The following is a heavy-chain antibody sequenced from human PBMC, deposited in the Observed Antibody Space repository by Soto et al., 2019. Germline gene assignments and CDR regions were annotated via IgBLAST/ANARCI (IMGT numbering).Heavy chain of an antibody. V-gene: IGHV3-7*01. J-gene: IGHJ4*02. CDR2: IKQDGSEK. CDR3: ARATLGYCSGGSCYAVDY. Sequence: EVQLVESGGGLVQPGGSLRLSCAASGFTFSSYWMSWVRQAPGKGLAWVANIKQDGSEKYYVDSVKGRFTISRDNAKNSLYLQMNSLRAEDTAVYYCARATLGYCSGGSCYAVDYWAQGTLVIVSS. D-gene: IGHD2-15*01. CDR1: GFTFSSYW.